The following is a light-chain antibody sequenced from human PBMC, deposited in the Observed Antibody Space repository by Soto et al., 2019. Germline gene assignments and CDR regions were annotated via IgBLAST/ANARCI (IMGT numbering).Light chain of an antibody. CDR1: SGHSSYT. CDR2: FEGSGSY. J-gene: IGLJ1*01. V-gene: IGLV4-60*02. Sequence: QLVLTQSSSASASLGSSVKLTCTLSSGHSSYTIAWHQQQPGKAPRYMMKFEGSGSYTKGSGVPDRFSGSSSGADRYLTISNLQFDDEADYYCETWDSNTRVFGTGTKLTVL. CDR3: ETWDSNTRV.